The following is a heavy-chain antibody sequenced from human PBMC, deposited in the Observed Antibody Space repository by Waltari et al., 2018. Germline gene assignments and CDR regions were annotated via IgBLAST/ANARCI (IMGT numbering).Heavy chain of an antibody. Sequence: EVQLVESGGGLIQPGGSLRLSCAVSGFTVSTTYMTWVRQTPGKGMEWVSTIYTGGSTYYAESAKGRFTISRDNSKNTLYLQMNSLRAEDTAVYFCARDGNSSFHFDYWGQGTLVTVSS. CDR1: GFTVSTTY. CDR3: ARDGNSSFHFDY. J-gene: IGHJ4*02. V-gene: IGHV3-53*01. D-gene: IGHD1-26*01. CDR2: IYTGGST.